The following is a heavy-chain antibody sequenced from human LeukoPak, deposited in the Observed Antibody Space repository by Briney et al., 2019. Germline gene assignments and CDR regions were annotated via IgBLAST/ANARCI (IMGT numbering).Heavy chain of an antibody. D-gene: IGHD3-22*01. CDR3: ARVKPGGYGAFDI. CDR2: ISYDGSNK. J-gene: IGHJ3*02. CDR1: GFTFSSYA. Sequence: GGSLRLSCAASGFTFSSYAMHWVRQAPGKGLEWVAVISYDGSNKYYADSVKGRFTISRDNSKNTLYLQMNSLRAEDTAVYYCARVKPGGYGAFDIWGQGTMVTVSS. V-gene: IGHV3-30*04.